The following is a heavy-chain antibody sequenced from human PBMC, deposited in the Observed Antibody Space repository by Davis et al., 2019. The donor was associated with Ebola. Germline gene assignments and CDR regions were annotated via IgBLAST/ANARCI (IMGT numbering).Heavy chain of an antibody. Sequence: GESLKISCAASGFNFNTYAMNWIRQAPGKGLEWVSSITSSSSHIYYADSVKGRFTISRDNAKNSLYLQMNSLGAEDTAVYYCASRRGGPQNGWDILAGYPWGQGTLVTVSS. J-gene: IGHJ4*02. D-gene: IGHD3-9*01. CDR2: ITSSSSHI. V-gene: IGHV3-21*01. CDR1: GFNFNTYA. CDR3: ASRRGGPQNGWDILAGYP.